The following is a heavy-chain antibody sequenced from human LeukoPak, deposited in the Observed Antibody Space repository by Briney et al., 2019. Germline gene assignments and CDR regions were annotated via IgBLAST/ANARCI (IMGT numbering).Heavy chain of an antibody. D-gene: IGHD3-22*01. CDR1: GFTLSSFG. J-gene: IGHJ4*02. CDR2: IWYDGSNK. CDR3: ARELPPVVTYYFDY. Sequence: GGSLRLSCAASGFTLSSFGVHWVRQAPGKGLEWVAVIWYDGSNKYYADSVKGRSTISRDNSKNTLYLQMNSLRAEDTAVYYCARELPPVVTYYFDYWGQGTLVTVSS. V-gene: IGHV3-33*01.